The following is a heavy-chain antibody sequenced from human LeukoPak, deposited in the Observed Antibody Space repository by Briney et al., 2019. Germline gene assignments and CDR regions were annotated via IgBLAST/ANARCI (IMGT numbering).Heavy chain of an antibody. CDR1: GFPFSRDS. Sequence: PGGSLRLSCAGSGFPFSRDSMHWVRQSPGKGLVWLSRIDPDGSVTNYADSVKGRFTIARDNAKNTVYLQMNSLRGEDTAVYYCAKDRGMGGGSVFDYWGQGTLVTVSS. V-gene: IGHV3-74*01. D-gene: IGHD1-26*01. CDR2: IDPDGSVT. J-gene: IGHJ4*02. CDR3: AKDRGMGGGSVFDY.